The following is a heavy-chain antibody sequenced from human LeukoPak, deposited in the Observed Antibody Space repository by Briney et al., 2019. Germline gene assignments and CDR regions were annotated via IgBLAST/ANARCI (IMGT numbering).Heavy chain of an antibody. Sequence: GGSLRLSCAASGFTFSSYGMHWVRQAPGKGLEWVAVISYDGSNKYYADSVKGRFTISRDNSKNTLYLQMNSLRAEDTAVYYCAKTLVGATGDDYWGRGTLVTVSS. J-gene: IGHJ4*02. CDR3: AKTLVGATGDDY. D-gene: IGHD1-26*01. CDR1: GFTFSSYG. V-gene: IGHV3-30*18. CDR2: ISYDGSNK.